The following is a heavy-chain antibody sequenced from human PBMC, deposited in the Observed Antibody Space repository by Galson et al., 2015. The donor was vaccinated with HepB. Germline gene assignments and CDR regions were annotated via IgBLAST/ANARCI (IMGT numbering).Heavy chain of an antibody. D-gene: IGHD6-13*01. J-gene: IGHJ4*02. Sequence: SVKVSCKASGGTFSGYTISWVRQAPGQGLEWMGRIIPILGIANYAQKFQGRVTITADKSTSTAYMELSSLRSEDTAVYYCASNNAGYSSSWHAFHFDYWGQGTLVTVSS. CDR1: GGTFSGYT. V-gene: IGHV1-69*02. CDR3: ASNNAGYSSSWHAFHFDY. CDR2: IIPILGIA.